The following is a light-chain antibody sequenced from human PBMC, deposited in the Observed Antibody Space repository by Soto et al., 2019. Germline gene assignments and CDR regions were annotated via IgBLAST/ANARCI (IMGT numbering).Light chain of an antibody. CDR3: SSYAGSNNLV. CDR2: EVS. J-gene: IGLJ3*02. Sequence: QSALTQPPSASGSPGQSVTISCTGTSSDVGGYNYVSWYQEHPGKAPKLMIYEVSKRPSGVPDRFSGSKSGNTASLTVSGLQAEEEAGYYCSSYAGSNNLVFGGGTKLTVL. V-gene: IGLV2-8*01. CDR1: SSDVGGYNY.